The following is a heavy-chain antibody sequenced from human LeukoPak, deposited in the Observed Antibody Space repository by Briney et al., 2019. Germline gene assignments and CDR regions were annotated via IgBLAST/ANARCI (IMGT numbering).Heavy chain of an antibody. CDR1: GFTFSDYY. CDR2: ISYDGSNK. Sequence: GGSLRLSCAASGFTFSDYYINWIRQAPGKGLEWVAVISYDGSNKYYADSVKGRFTISRDNSKNTLYLQMNSLRAEDTAVYYCARDLARVYWGQGTLVTVSS. V-gene: IGHV3-30-3*01. J-gene: IGHJ4*02. CDR3: ARDLARVY.